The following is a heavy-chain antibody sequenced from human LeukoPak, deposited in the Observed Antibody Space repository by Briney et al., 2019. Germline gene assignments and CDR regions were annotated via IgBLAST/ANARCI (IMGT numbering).Heavy chain of an antibody. CDR3: ARGWIIGAAASIFDF. V-gene: IGHV5-51*01. J-gene: IGHJ4*02. Sequence: GESLKISCKGSGYRFTDYWIGWVRQMPGKGLEWMGITFPPDSETRYSPSFQGQVTFSVDKSISTAYLQWSSLKASDTAMYYCARGWIIGAAASIFDFWGQGTLVTVSS. D-gene: IGHD1-26*01. CDR1: GYRFTDYW. CDR2: TFPPDSET.